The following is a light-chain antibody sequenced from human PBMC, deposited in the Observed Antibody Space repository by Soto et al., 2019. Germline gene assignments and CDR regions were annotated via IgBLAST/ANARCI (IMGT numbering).Light chain of an antibody. Sequence: EIVLTQSPVTLSLSPGERATLSCRASQSVSSNLAWYQQQTGQAPRLLIYDASNRATGIPARFSGGGSGTDFTLTISILEREDVAVYYCQQRSNWPVTFGPGTKVDI. CDR1: QSVSSN. J-gene: IGKJ3*01. CDR2: DAS. CDR3: QQRSNWPVT. V-gene: IGKV3-11*01.